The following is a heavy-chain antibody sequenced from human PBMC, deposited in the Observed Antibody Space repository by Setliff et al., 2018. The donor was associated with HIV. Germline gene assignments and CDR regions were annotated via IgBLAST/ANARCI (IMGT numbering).Heavy chain of an antibody. CDR2: FSSSSSYI. V-gene: IGHV3-21*01. Sequence: PRLSCAASGFTFSPYTMTWVRQAPGKGLEWVSSFSSSSSYIYYADSVKIRSSSSYIFYADSVKGRFTISRDNVKKSLNLQMNSLRIEDSGVYYCARGGTTSWNFWGQGTPVTVSS. CDR1: GFTFSPYT. D-gene: IGHD4-17*01. CDR3: ARGGTTSWNF. J-gene: IGHJ4*02.